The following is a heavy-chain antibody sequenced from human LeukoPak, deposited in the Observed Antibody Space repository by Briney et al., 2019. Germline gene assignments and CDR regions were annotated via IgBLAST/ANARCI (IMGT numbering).Heavy chain of an antibody. V-gene: IGHV3-30*02. Sequence: GGSLRLSCAASGFTFSSYGMHWVGQAPGKGLEWVAFIRYDGSNKHYADSVKGRFTISRDNSKNTLYLQMNSLRAEDTAVYYCAKDFKRGPKVVIVPFDYWGQGTLVTVSS. CDR3: AKDFKRGPKVVIVPFDY. J-gene: IGHJ4*02. CDR2: IRYDGSNK. D-gene: IGHD2-21*01. CDR1: GFTFSSYG.